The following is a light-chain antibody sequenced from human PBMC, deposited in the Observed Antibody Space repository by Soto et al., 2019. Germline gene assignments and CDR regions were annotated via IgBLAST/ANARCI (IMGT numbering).Light chain of an antibody. CDR2: DVS. J-gene: IGLJ2*01. V-gene: IGLV2-14*03. CDR3: ASYTGTSGVI. Sequence: QSALTQPASVSGSPGQSITISCTGTSSDVGAYNHVSWYQHHPGEAPKLMIYDVSDRPSGVSPRFSGSKSGNTASLTISGLQAEDEADYYCASYTGTSGVIFGGGTKLTVL. CDR1: SSDVGAYNH.